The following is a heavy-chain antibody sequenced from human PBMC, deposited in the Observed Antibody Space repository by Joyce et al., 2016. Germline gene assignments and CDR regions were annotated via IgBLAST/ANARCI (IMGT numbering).Heavy chain of an antibody. J-gene: IGHJ4*02. D-gene: IGHD3-10*01. CDR2: ISTTGTTI. Sequence: EVQLVEAGGGLVQPGGSLRLSCAASGFTFSDYSRNWVRQAPGKGLEWVSSISTTGTTINYVDSVKGRFTISKDNAKNSLYLQMSSLRGEDTAVYYCARTSVISPLDYWGQGTLVTVSS. CDR1: GFTFSDYS. CDR3: ARTSVISPLDY. V-gene: IGHV3-48*04.